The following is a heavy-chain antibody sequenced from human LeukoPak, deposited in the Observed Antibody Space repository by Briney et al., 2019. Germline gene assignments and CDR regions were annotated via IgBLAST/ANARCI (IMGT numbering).Heavy chain of an antibody. J-gene: IGHJ4*02. CDR2: ISGSGGNT. D-gene: IGHD3-9*01. V-gene: IGHV3-23*01. Sequence: GGSLRLSCAASGFTFSSYAMSWVRQAPGKGLEWVSAISGSGGNTYYADSVKGRFTISRDNSKNTLYLQMNSLRAEDTAVYYCAKDDYDILTGYESFDYWGQGTLVTVSS. CDR3: AKDDYDILTGYESFDY. CDR1: GFTFSSYA.